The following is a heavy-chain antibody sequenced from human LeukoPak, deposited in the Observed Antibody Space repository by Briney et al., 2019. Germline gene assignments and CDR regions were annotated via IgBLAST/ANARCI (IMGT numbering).Heavy chain of an antibody. CDR2: FNPSGGST. CDR3: ARRPYYYGSGSYLMDY. Sequence: ASVKVSCKASGYTFTSYYMHWVRQAPGQGLEGMAIFNPSGGSTSYAQKFQGRATMTRDTSTSTVYMELSSLRSEDTAVYYCARRPYYYGSGSYLMDYWGQGTLVTVSS. V-gene: IGHV1-46*01. J-gene: IGHJ4*02. CDR1: GYTFTSYY. D-gene: IGHD3-10*01.